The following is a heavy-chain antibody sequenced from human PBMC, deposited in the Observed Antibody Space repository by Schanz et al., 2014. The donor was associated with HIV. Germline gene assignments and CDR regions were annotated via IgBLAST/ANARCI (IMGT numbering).Heavy chain of an antibody. D-gene: IGHD3-22*01. V-gene: IGHV3-23*04. CDR3: AKPEYDSRGNSQSHFDY. CDR2: ISGSGVST. J-gene: IGHJ4*02. Sequence: EVQLVESGGGSVQPGGSLRLSCAASGFTFSNFAMSWVRQAPGKGLEWVSSISGSGVSTFYAGSVKGRFAISRDKSKNTLYLQMNSLRVEDTAVYYCAKPEYDSRGNSQSHFDYWGQGTLVTVSS. CDR1: GFTFSNFA.